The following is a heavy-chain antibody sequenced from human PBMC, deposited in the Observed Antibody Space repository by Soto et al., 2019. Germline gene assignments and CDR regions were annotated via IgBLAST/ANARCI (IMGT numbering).Heavy chain of an antibody. V-gene: IGHV3-11*01. D-gene: IGHD4-17*01. Sequence: GGSLRLSCAASGFTFSDYYMSWIRQAPGKGLEWVSYISSSGSTIYYADSVKGRFTISRDNAKNSLYLQMNSLRAEDTAVYYCARVPGEYDYGDYVYYYYYMDVWGKGTTVTVSS. J-gene: IGHJ6*03. CDR2: ISSSGSTI. CDR3: ARVPGEYDYGDYVYYYYYMDV. CDR1: GFTFSDYY.